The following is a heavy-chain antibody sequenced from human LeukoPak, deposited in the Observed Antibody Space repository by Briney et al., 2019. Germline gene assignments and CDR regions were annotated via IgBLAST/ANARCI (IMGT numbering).Heavy chain of an antibody. CDR2: INPNSGGT. J-gene: IGHJ3*02. D-gene: IGHD7-27*01. CDR3: ARELKAAGHWGAFDI. Sequence: GASVKVSCKASGYTFTGYYMHWVRQAPGQGLEWMGWINPNSGGTNYAQKFQGRVTMTRDTSISTAYMELSRLRSDDTAVYYCARELKAAGHWGAFDIWGQGTMVTVSS. V-gene: IGHV1-2*02. CDR1: GYTFTGYY.